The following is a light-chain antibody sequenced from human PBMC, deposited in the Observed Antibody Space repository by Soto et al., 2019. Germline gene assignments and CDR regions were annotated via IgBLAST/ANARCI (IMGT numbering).Light chain of an antibody. V-gene: IGKV1-5*01. Sequence: DIQMTQSPSTLSASVGDRVTITCRASQSISSWLAWYQQKPGKAPKLLIYDASSLESGVPSRFSGSGSGTEFTLTISSLQPEDIATYYCQQCDTLPTFGGGTKVDIK. J-gene: IGKJ4*01. CDR1: QSISSW. CDR2: DAS. CDR3: QQCDTLPT.